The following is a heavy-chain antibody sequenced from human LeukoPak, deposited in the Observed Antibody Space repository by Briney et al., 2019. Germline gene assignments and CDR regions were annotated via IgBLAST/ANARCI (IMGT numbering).Heavy chain of an antibody. Sequence: GGSLRLSCAASGFTFSSYGMHWVRQAPGKGLEWVAFIRYDGSNKYYADSVKGRFTISRDNSKNTLYLQMNSLRAEDTAVYYCAKDLGYSSSWYWDFDYWGQGTLVTVSS. CDR3: AKDLGYSSSWYWDFDY. J-gene: IGHJ4*02. D-gene: IGHD6-13*01. CDR1: GFTFSSYG. CDR2: IRYDGSNK. V-gene: IGHV3-30*02.